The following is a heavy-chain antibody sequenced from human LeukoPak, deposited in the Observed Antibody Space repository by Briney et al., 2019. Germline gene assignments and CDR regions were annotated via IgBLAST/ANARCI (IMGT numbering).Heavy chain of an antibody. J-gene: IGHJ4*02. V-gene: IGHV1-2*02. CDR3: ARDHYTGYSYGFDY. CDR1: GYTFTGYY. Sequence: ASVKVSCKASGYTFTGYYMHWVRQAPGQGLEWMGWINPNSSGTNYAQKFQGRVTMTRDTSISTAYMELSRLRSDDTAVYYCARDHYTGYSYGFDYWGQGTLVTVSS. CDR2: INPNSSGT. D-gene: IGHD5-18*01.